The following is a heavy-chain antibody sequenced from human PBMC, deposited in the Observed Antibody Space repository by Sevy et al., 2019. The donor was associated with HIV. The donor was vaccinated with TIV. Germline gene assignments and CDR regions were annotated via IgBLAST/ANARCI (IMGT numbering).Heavy chain of an antibody. J-gene: IGHJ4*02. V-gene: IGHV3-15*01. CDR1: GFTFSNAW. CDR2: INSKTDGGTT. CDR3: ATLKWELRLGPHFDY. Sequence: GGCLRLSWAASGFTFSNAWMSWVRQAPGKGLEWVGRINSKTDGGTTEYAEPVKSRFTISTDDSNNTLYLHMNSLKTEDTDLYYCATLKWELRLGPHFDYWGQGTLVTVSS. D-gene: IGHD1-26*01.